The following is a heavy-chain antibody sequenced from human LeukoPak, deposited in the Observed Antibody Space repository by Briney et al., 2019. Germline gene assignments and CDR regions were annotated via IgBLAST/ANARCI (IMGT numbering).Heavy chain of an antibody. CDR3: ARAISSGVIVVVSDAFDI. J-gene: IGHJ3*02. Sequence: PGGSLRLSCAASGFTFSSYAMHWVRQAPGKGLEYVSAISSNGGSTYYANSVKGRFTISRDNSKNTLYLQMGSLRAEDMAVYYCARAISSGVIVVVSDAFDIWGQGTMVTVSS. V-gene: IGHV3-64*01. CDR1: GFTFSSYA. D-gene: IGHD3-22*01. CDR2: ISSNGGST.